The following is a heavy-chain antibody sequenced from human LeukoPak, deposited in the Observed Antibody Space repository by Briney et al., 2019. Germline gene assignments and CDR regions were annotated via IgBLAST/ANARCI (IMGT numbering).Heavy chain of an antibody. D-gene: IGHD3-10*01. V-gene: IGHV3-23*01. CDR1: GFTLSIYA. Sequence: VGSLRLSCAPSGFTLSIYAMSWGRQAPGKGLQRVSSITSRGESTWYVDSVNGRFTITRDNSENTLYLQMHSLRAEDTAVYYCARDRPNYYGSDGHYYRRDGDYWGRGTLVSVSS. CDR2: ITSRGEST. CDR3: ARDRPNYYGSDGHYYRRDGDY. J-gene: IGHJ4*02.